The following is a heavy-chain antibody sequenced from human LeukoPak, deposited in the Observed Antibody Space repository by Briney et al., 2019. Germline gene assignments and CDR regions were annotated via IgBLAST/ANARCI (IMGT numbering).Heavy chain of an antibody. V-gene: IGHV4-59*01. D-gene: IGHD3-9*01. J-gene: IGHJ4*02. Sequence: PSETLSLTCTVSGGSISSYYWSWIRQPPGKGLEWIGYIYYSGSTNYNPSLKSRVTISVDTSKNQFSLKLSSVTAADTAVYYYARARTILKPFDYWGQGTLVTVSS. CDR3: ARARTILKPFDY. CDR2: IYYSGST. CDR1: GGSISSYY.